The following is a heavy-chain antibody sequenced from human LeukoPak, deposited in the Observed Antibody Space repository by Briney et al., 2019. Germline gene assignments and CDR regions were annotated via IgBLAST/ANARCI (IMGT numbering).Heavy chain of an antibody. J-gene: IGHJ5*02. CDR3: ARGLNYYDSRGHRGYNWFDP. CDR2: ISAYNGNT. CDR1: GYTFTSYG. Sequence: GASVKVSCKASGYTFTSYGISWVRQAPGQGLEWMGWISAYNGNTNYAQKLQGRVTMTTDTSTSTAYMELSSLRSEDTAVYYCARGLNYYDSRGHRGYNWFDPWGQGTLVTVSS. D-gene: IGHD3-22*01. V-gene: IGHV1-18*01.